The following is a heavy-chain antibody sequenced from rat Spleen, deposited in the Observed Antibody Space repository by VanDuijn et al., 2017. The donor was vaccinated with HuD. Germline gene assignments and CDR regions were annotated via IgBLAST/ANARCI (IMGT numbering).Heavy chain of an antibody. J-gene: IGHJ2*01. CDR2: ISTGGDST. CDR3: ARQWDY. CDR1: GFTFSDYN. V-gene: IGHV5-25*01. Sequence: EVQLVESDGGLVQPGRSLKLSCVASGFTFSDYNMAWVRQAPTKGLEWVATISTGGDSTYYPDSVKGRFTISRDNAQNTLYLQMNSLRSEDTATYYCARQWDYWGQGVMVTVSS.